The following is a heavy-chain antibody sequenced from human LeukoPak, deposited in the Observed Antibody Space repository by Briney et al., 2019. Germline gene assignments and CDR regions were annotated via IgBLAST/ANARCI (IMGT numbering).Heavy chain of an antibody. D-gene: IGHD6-13*01. J-gene: IGHJ5*02. CDR1: GYTFTSYY. V-gene: IGHV1-46*01. Sequence: ASVKVSCKASGYTFTSYYMHWVRQAPVQGLEWMGIINPSGGSTSYAQKFQGRVTMTRDTSTSTVYMELSSLRSEDTAVYYCARVLIAAAVLDPWGQGTLVTVSS. CDR3: ARVLIAAAVLDP. CDR2: INPSGGST.